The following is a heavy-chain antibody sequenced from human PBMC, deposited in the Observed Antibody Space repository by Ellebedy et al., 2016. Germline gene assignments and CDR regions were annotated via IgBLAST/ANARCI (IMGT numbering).Heavy chain of an antibody. CDR2: INPNSGGT. CDR3: AREALDGYSGYDDAFDI. CDR1: GYTFTGYY. V-gene: IGHV1-2*04. D-gene: IGHD5-12*01. Sequence: ASVKVSCXVSGYTFTGYYMHWVRQAPGQGLEWMGWINPNSGGTNYAQKFQGWVTMTRDTSISTAYMELSRLRSDDTAVYYCAREALDGYSGYDDAFDIWGQGTMVTVSS. J-gene: IGHJ3*02.